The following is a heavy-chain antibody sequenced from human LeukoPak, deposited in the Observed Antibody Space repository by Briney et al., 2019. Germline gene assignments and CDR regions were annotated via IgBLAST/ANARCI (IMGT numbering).Heavy chain of an antibody. CDR3: ARDRNWNYYDS. Sequence: GGSLRLSCVASGFIFGGYSMNWVRQAPGKGLEWVSSVTSSSTYIYYADSVKGRFTISRDNAKNSLYLLMNSLRAEDTAVYYCARDRNWNYYDSWGQGTLVRVSS. CDR1: GFIFGGYS. V-gene: IGHV3-21*04. J-gene: IGHJ4*02. D-gene: IGHD1-1*01. CDR2: VTSSSTYI.